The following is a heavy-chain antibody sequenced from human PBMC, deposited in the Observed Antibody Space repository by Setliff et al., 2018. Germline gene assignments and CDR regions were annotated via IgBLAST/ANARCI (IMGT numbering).Heavy chain of an antibody. Sequence: TGGSLRLSCAASGFTFSTYAMSWVRQAPGKGLEWVSVISGSCTTTYYADSVKGRFTISRDNSKKTAYLQMSSLRAEDMAVYYCATWDGKYSRYCGQGTLVTVSS. CDR1: GFTFSTYA. CDR2: ISGSCTTT. CDR3: ATWDGKYSRY. D-gene: IGHD1-1*01. J-gene: IGHJ4*02. V-gene: IGHV3-23*01.